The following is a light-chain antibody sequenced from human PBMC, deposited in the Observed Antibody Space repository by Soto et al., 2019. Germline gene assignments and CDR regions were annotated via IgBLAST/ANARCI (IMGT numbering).Light chain of an antibody. J-gene: IGKJ5*01. CDR1: QSVTANY. Sequence: EIVLTQSPGTLSLSPGERATLSCRASQSVTANYLAWYQQKPGQAPRLLIYGASNRATGVPDRFGGSGSGTDFILTISRLEPEDFAVYYCQRYNNWPPITFGQGTRLEIK. V-gene: IGKV3-20*01. CDR2: GAS. CDR3: QRYNNWPPIT.